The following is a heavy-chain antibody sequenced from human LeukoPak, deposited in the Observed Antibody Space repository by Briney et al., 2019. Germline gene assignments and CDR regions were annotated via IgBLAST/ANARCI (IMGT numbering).Heavy chain of an antibody. CDR1: GDSVSSKSVS. CDR2: TRYRSTWNT. D-gene: IGHD7-27*01. Sequence: SQTLSLTCAISGDSVSSKSVSWNWIRQSPSRGLEYLGRTRYRSTWNTFYSSSVRGRVTINADTSRNQVSLRLNSVTPEDTALYYCVRDFNWAFDYWGQGTLVTVSS. CDR3: VRDFNWAFDY. J-gene: IGHJ4*02. V-gene: IGHV6-1*01.